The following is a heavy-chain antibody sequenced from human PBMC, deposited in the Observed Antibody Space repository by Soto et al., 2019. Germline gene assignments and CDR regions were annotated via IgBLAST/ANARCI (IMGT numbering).Heavy chain of an antibody. CDR2: IYYSGST. Sequence: QVQLQESGPGLVKPSQTLSLTCTVSGGSISSGGYYWSWIRQHPGKGLEWIGYIYYSGSTYYNPSPKGRGTISVDTSKNQFSLKLSSVTAADTAVYYCVTDDWNDLYYGMDVWGQGTTVTVSS. V-gene: IGHV4-31*03. J-gene: IGHJ6*02. CDR3: VTDDWNDLYYGMDV. CDR1: GGSISSGGYY. D-gene: IGHD1-1*01.